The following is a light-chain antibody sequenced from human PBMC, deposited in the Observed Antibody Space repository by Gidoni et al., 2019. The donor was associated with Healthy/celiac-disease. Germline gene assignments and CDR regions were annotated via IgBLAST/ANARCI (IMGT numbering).Light chain of an antibody. CDR3: QQFNSYPLT. J-gene: IGKJ4*01. Sequence: AIQLTHSPSSLSASVGDRVTLTCLASQGISSALAWYQQKPGKAPKLLIYDASSLESGVPSRFSGSGAGTDFTLTISSLQPEDFATYYCQQFNSYPLTFGGGTKVEIK. CDR1: QGISSA. CDR2: DAS. V-gene: IGKV1-13*02.